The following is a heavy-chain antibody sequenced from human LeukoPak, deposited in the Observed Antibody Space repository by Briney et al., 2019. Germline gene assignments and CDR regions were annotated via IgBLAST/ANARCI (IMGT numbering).Heavy chain of an antibody. CDR1: GLTFSSFG. D-gene: IGHD1-26*01. Sequence: GGSLRLSCAASGLTFSSFGMHWVRQAPGKGLEWVAVTSFDGGNKHYADSVKGRFTISRDNSKNTLYLQMNTLRVEDTAVYYCAKGIYSGPIWGQGTMVTVSS. V-gene: IGHV3-30*18. J-gene: IGHJ3*02. CDR2: TSFDGGNK. CDR3: AKGIYSGPI.